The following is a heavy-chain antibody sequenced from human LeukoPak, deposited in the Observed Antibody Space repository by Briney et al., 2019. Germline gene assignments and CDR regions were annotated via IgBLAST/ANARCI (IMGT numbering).Heavy chain of an antibody. CDR3: ARDLSKYSYGFDAFDI. V-gene: IGHV4-38-2*02. D-gene: IGHD5-18*01. CDR2: IYHSGST. J-gene: IGHJ3*02. Sequence: SETLSLTCAVSGYSISSGYYWGWIRQPPGKALEWIGGIYHSGSTYYNPSLKSRVTISVDTSKNQFSLKLSSVTAADTAVYYCARDLSKYSYGFDAFDIWGQGTMVTVSS. CDR1: GYSISSGYY.